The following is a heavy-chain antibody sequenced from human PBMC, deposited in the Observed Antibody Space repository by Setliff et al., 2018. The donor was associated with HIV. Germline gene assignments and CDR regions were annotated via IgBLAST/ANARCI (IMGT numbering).Heavy chain of an antibody. Sequence: SETLSLTCTVSGGSISSSSYYWGWIRQPPGKGLEWIGSIYYSGSTNYNPSLRSRVSISVDTSKNQFSLKLSSVTAADTAVYYCATRYCSSTSCYAYDAFDIWGQGTMVTVSS. V-gene: IGHV4-39*07. CDR1: GGSISSSSYY. CDR3: ATRYCSSTSCYAYDAFDI. D-gene: IGHD2-2*01. J-gene: IGHJ3*02. CDR2: IYYSGST.